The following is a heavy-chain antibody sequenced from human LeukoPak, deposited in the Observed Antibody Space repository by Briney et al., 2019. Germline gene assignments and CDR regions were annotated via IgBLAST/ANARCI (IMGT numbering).Heavy chain of an antibody. CDR3: AAGGRLRYFPSYYYYGMDV. Sequence: SVTVSCTASGFTFTSSAVQWVRQARGQRLEWIGWIVVGSGNTNYAQKFQERVTITRDMSTSTAYMELSSLRSEDTAVYYCAAGGRLRYFPSYYYYGMDVWGQGTTVTVSS. D-gene: IGHD3-9*01. V-gene: IGHV1-58*01. CDR2: IVVGSGNT. J-gene: IGHJ6*02. CDR1: GFTFTSSA.